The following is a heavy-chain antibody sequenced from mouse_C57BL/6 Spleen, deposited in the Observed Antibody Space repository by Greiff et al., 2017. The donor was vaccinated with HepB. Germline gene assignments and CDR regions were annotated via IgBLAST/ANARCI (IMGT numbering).Heavy chain of an antibody. CDR2: ISTYYGDA. V-gene: IGHV1-67*01. J-gene: IGHJ3*01. D-gene: IGHD2-5*01. CDR3: ARPYYSNPWFAY. CDR1: GYTFTDYA. Sequence: QVQLQQSGPELVRPGVSVKISCKGSGYTFTDYAMHWVKQSHAKSLEWIGVISTYYGDASYNQKFKYKATMTVDKSSSTAYMELARLTSEDSAVYYCARPYYSNPWFAYWGQGTLVTVSA.